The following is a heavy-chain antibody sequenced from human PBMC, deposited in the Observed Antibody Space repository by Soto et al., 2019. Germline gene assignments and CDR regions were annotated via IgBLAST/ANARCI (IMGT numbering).Heavy chain of an antibody. D-gene: IGHD2-8*01. V-gene: IGHV3-66*01. J-gene: IGHJ6*04. CDR1: GFNVSNNY. CDR3: ARDPGVNWA. Sequence: GGSMRLSCVAAGFNVSNNYRTWVRQAPGKGLEWVSNMYSGGGTYYTDSVKGRFTISRDSSTNTLYLQMDNVRAEDTAVYYCARDPGVNWAWGKGTTVTVSS. CDR2: MYSGGGT.